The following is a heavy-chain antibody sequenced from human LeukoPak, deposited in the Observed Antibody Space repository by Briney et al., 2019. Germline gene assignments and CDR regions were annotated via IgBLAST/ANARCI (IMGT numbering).Heavy chain of an antibody. Sequence: GGSLRLSYAPSGFTFSSYAMCWVRQAQGKGLEWVAVISSGGSGTYYADSVRGPFTNSRNNCKNTAYLQMNSLRAEDTAIYYSAKAVGSSGYFSRDAFDIWGQRTTVTVSS. CDR2: ISSGGSGT. V-gene: IGHV3-23*01. J-gene: IGHJ3*02. D-gene: IGHD3-22*01. CDR1: GFTFSSYA. CDR3: AKAVGSSGYFSRDAFDI.